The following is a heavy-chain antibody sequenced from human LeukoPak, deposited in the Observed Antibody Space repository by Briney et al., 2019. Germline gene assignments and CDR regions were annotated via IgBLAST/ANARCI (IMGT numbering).Heavy chain of an antibody. V-gene: IGHV4-34*01. CDR2: INHSGST. CDR3: ASGNMVPFDY. CDR1: GGSFSGYY. D-gene: IGHD2/OR15-2a*01. Sequence: SETLSLTCAVYGGSFSGYYWSWIRQPPGKGLEWIGEINHSGSTNYNPSLKSRVTISVDTSKNQFSLKLSSVTAADTAVHYCASGNMVPFDYWGQGTLVTVSS. J-gene: IGHJ4*02.